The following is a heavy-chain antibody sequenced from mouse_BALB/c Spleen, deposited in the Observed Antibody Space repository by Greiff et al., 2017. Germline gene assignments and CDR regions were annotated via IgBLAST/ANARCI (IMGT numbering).Heavy chain of an antibody. V-gene: IGHV3-8*02. Sequence: VQLKESGPSLVKPSQTLSLTCSVTGDSITSGYWNWIRKFPGNKLEYMGYISYSGSTYYNPSLKSRISITRDTSKNQYYLQLNSVTTEDTATYYCARKNYYGSGYFDYWGQGTTLTVSS. CDR1: GDSITSGY. CDR3: ARKNYYGSGYFDY. J-gene: IGHJ2*01. CDR2: ISYSGST. D-gene: IGHD1-1*01.